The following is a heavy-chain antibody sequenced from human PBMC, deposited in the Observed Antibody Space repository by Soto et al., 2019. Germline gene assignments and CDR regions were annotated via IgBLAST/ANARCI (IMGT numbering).Heavy chain of an antibody. V-gene: IGHV1-69*01. CDR3: ASFPLSGYDRHHFDY. CDR1: GGTFSSYA. Sequence: QVQLVQSGAEVKKPGSSVKVSCKASGGTFSSYAISWVRQAPGQGLEWMGGIIPIFGTANYTQKFQGRVTITADESTSTAYMELSSLRSEDTAVYYCASFPLSGYDRHHFDYWGQGTLVTVSS. CDR2: IIPIFGTA. D-gene: IGHD5-12*01. J-gene: IGHJ4*02.